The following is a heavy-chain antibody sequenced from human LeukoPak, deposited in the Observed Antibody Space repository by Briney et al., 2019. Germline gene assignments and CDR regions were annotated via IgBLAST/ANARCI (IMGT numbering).Heavy chain of an antibody. CDR2: INPSGGST. J-gene: IGHJ4*02. CDR3: ARDSHDTSGYPGY. CDR1: GYTFTSYY. D-gene: IGHD3-22*01. Sequence: ASVKVSCKASGYTFTSYYMHWVRQAPGQGLEWMGIINPSGGSTSYAPKFQGRVTMTRDASTSTVYVDLSSLRSEDTAVYYCARDSHDTSGYPGYWGQGTLVTVSS. V-gene: IGHV1-46*01.